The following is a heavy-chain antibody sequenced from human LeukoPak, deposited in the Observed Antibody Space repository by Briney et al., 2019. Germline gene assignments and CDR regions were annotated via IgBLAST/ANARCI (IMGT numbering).Heavy chain of an antibody. Sequence: GGSLRLSCTASGFTFSSYSMNWVRQAPGKGLEWVSSISSSSSYIYYADSVKGRFTISRDNAKNSLYLQMSSLRAEDTAVYYCARDRPITMVRGVKPYAFDIWGQGTMVTVSS. V-gene: IGHV3-21*01. D-gene: IGHD3-10*01. CDR1: GFTFSSYS. CDR2: ISSSSSYI. J-gene: IGHJ3*02. CDR3: ARDRPITMVRGVKPYAFDI.